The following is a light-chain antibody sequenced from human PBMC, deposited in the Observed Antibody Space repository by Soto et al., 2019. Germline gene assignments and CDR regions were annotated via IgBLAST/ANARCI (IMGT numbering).Light chain of an antibody. Sequence: QSALAQPASVSGSPGQSITVSCTGTNSDIGYYDHVSWFQQHPGKVPKLLIYDVNNRPSGVSNRFSGSKSGNTASLTISGLQAEDEAEYFCSSYTSFTTVVFGGGTKVTVL. CDR3: SSYTSFTTVV. J-gene: IGLJ2*01. V-gene: IGLV2-14*01. CDR2: DVN. CDR1: NSDIGYYDH.